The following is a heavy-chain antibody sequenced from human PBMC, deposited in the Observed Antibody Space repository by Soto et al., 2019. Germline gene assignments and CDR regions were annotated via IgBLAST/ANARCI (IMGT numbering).Heavy chain of an antibody. V-gene: IGHV4-59*01. CDR3: ARGTSWQLPFDY. CDR2: ISYSGST. CDR1: SDSISSYY. J-gene: IGHJ4*02. D-gene: IGHD6-13*01. Sequence: PSEILSLTCTVSSDSISSYYWSWIRQPPGKRLEWIGYISYSGSTDYNPSLKSRVTISGDTSKNQFSLKVSSVTAADTAVYYCARGTSWQLPFDYWGQGTLVTVSS.